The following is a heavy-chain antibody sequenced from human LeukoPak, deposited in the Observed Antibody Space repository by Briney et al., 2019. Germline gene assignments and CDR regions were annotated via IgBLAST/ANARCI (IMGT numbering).Heavy chain of an antibody. D-gene: IGHD5-18*01. CDR1: GFTFSSYA. CDR3: AKAVSAAMVPYYFDY. CDR2: ISGCGGST. Sequence: PGASLRLSCAASGFTFSSYAMSWVRQAPGQGLEWVSAISGCGGSTYYADSVKGRFTISRDNSKNTLYLQMNSLRAEDTAVYYCAKAVSAAMVPYYFDYWGQGTLVTVSS. V-gene: IGHV3-23*01. J-gene: IGHJ4*02.